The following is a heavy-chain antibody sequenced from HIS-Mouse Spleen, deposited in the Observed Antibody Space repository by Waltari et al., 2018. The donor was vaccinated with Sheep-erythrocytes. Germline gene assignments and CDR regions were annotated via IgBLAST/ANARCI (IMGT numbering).Heavy chain of an antibody. CDR2: ISSSSSYI. Sequence: EVQLVESGGGLVKPGGSLRLSCAASGFTFSRYSMNWVRQDPGKGLEWVSSISSSSSYIYYADSVKGRFTISRDNAKNTLYLQMNSLRAEDTAVYYCARDSGYDYFDYWGQGTLVTVSS. CDR3: ARDSGYDYFDY. CDR1: GFTFSRYS. J-gene: IGHJ4*02. V-gene: IGHV3-21*01. D-gene: IGHD5-12*01.